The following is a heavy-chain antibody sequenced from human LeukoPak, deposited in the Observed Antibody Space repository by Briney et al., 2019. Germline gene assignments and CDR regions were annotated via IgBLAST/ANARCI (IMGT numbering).Heavy chain of an antibody. CDR3: ARDHGIVVEGWFDP. CDR2: IDPNNGGT. D-gene: IGHD2-2*01. Sequence: ASVEVSCKASGYTFTGYYIHWVRQAPGQGLEWMGWIDPNNGGTNYAQKFQGRVTMTRDTSISTAYMELSRLRSDDTAVYYCARDHGIVVEGWFDPWGQGTLVTVSS. V-gene: IGHV1-2*02. CDR1: GYTFTGYY. J-gene: IGHJ5*02.